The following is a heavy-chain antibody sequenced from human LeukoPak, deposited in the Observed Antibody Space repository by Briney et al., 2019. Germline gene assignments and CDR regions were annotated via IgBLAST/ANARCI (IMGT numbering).Heavy chain of an antibody. Sequence: PGGSLRLSCAASGFTFSDYYMSWIRQVPGKGLEWVSYISGSSSYTNYADSVKGRFTISRDNANNSLYLQMNSLRAEDTAVYYCTRITVAAGNTYLADYWGQGTLVTVSS. CDR2: ISGSSSYT. D-gene: IGHD4-11*01. J-gene: IGHJ4*02. CDR1: GFTFSDYY. CDR3: TRITVAAGNTYLADY. V-gene: IGHV3-11*03.